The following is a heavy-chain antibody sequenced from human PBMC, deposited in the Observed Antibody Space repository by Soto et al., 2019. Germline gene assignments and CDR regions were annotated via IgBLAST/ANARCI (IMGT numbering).Heavy chain of an antibody. CDR3: AKDRLDLPGSWFDP. CDR2: ISGSGGST. J-gene: IGHJ5*02. CDR1: GFTFSSYA. D-gene: IGHD6-25*01. V-gene: IGHV3-23*01. Sequence: EVQLLESGGGLVQPGGSLRLYCAASGFTFSSYARSWVRQAPGQGLDWVSAISGSGGSTYYADSVKGRFTISRDNSKTTLYLQMNSLRAEDTAVYYCAKDRLDLPGSWFDPWGKGTLVTVSS.